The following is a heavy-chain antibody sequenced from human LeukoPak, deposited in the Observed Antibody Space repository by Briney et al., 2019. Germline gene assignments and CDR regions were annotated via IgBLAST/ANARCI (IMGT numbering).Heavy chain of an antibody. CDR3: ATDLPREGAKLIGAFDI. J-gene: IGHJ3*02. CDR2: INPNSGGT. V-gene: IGHV1-2*02. D-gene: IGHD1-26*01. Sequence: GASVKVSCKSSGYIFTDHFIHWVRQAPGQGLEWMGWINPNSGGTNNAQKFQGRVTMTGDTSIRTAYMELSSLRSEDTAVYYCATDLPREGAKLIGAFDIWGQGTMVTVSS. CDR1: GYIFTDHF.